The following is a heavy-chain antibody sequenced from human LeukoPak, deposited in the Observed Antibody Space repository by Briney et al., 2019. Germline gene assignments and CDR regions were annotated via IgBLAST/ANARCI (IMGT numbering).Heavy chain of an antibody. D-gene: IGHD5-24*01. CDR3: ARDRVMATLDY. CDR1: GFTFSSHA. CDR2: ISSSSSYI. Sequence: GGSLRLSCTASGFTFSSHAMTWVRQAPGKGLEGVSSISSSSSYIYYADSVKGRFTISRDNAKNSLYLQMNSLRAEDTAVYYCARDRVMATLDYWGQGTLVTVSS. J-gene: IGHJ4*02. V-gene: IGHV3-21*01.